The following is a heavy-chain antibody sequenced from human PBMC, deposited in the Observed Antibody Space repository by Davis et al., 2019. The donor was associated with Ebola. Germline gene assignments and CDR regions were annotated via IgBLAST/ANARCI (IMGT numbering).Heavy chain of an antibody. CDR1: GGSISSSSYY. CDR2: IYYSGST. D-gene: IGHD6-13*01. CDR3: ARVGSKQGLDP. V-gene: IGHV4-39*01. J-gene: IGHJ5*02. Sequence: MPSETLSLTCTVSGGSISSSSYYWGWIRQPPGKGLEWIGSIYYSGSTYYNPSLKSRVTISVDTSKNQFSLKLSSVTAADTAVYYCARVGSKQGLDPWGQGTLVTVSS.